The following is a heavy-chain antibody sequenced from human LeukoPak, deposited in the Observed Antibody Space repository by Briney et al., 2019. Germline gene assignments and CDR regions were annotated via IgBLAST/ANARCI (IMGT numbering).Heavy chain of an antibody. D-gene: IGHD2-2*01. CDR2: FHTAGDI. V-gene: IGHV3-13*01. CDR3: ARGSCSSRSCYKKVNGLDV. J-gene: IGHJ6*02. CDR1: GFTFSNYD. Sequence: GGSLRLSCAASGFTFSNYDMHWVRQATGKGLEWVSAFHTAGDIHYSGSVKGRFATSRENAKNSFYLQMNNLRAGDTAVYYCARGSCSSRSCYKKVNGLDVWGQGTPVTVSS.